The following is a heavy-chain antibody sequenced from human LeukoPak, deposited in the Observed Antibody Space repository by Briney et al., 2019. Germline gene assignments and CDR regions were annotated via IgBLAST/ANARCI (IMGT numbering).Heavy chain of an antibody. D-gene: IGHD3-10*01. CDR3: ARGTYGSGSSEEYYYYYGMDV. Sequence: GASVKVSCKASGYTFTSYYMHWVRQAPGQGLEWMGIINPSGGSTSYARKFQGRVTMTRDTSTSTVYMELSSLRSEDTAVYYCARGTYGSGSSEEYYYYYGMDVWGQGTTVTVSS. V-gene: IGHV1-46*01. J-gene: IGHJ6*02. CDR2: INPSGGST. CDR1: GYTFTSYY.